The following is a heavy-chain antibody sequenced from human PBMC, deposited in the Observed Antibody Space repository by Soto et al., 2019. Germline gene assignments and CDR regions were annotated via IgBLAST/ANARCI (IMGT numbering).Heavy chain of an antibody. CDR1: GFTFSSYG. V-gene: IGHV3-33*01. D-gene: IGHD2-2*01. Sequence: RWSLRLSWAASGFTFSSYGMHWVRQAPGKGLEWVALIWFDGSDKYYVDSVKGRFTISRDNSKNTVHLQMNSLRVEDTAVYYCARLYCSSSSCYSVGVFAIRGQGTVVIVSS. J-gene: IGHJ3*02. CDR3: ARLYCSSSSCYSVGVFAI. CDR2: IWFDGSDK.